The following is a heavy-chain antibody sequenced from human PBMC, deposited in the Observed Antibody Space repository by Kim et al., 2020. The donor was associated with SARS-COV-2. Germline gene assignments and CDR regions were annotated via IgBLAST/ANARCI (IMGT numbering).Heavy chain of an antibody. D-gene: IGHD1-1*01. Sequence: GGSLRLSCAASGFTFDGYGMNWVRQAPGKGLEWVSGINWNGGTTSSADSVKGRFTISGDNAKNSLYLQMNSLRAEDTALYYCARDSRTNSYYGMDVWGQGTTVTVSS. J-gene: IGHJ6*02. V-gene: IGHV3-20*04. CDR1: GFTFDGYG. CDR3: ARDSRTNSYYGMDV. CDR2: INWNGGTT.